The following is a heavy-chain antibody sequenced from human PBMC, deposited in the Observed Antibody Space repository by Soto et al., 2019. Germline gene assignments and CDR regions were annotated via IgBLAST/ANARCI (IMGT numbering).Heavy chain of an antibody. V-gene: IGHV1-69*13. D-gene: IGHD3-10*01. J-gene: IGHJ6*02. CDR1: GGTLSSSA. CDR3: ARGLLWFGELLSTHYYYYGLDV. Sequence: SVKVSCKASGGTLSSSAITWLRQAPGQGLEWMGGIIPIIGSPKYAQKFQGRVTITADESATTGYMEMSSLRSEDTAVYYCARGLLWFGELLSTHYYYYGLDVWGQGTTVTVSS. CDR2: IIPIIGSP.